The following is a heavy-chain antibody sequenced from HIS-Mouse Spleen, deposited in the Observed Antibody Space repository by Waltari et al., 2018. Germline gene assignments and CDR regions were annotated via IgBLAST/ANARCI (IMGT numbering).Heavy chain of an antibody. V-gene: IGHV4-39*07. CDR3: ARDRELYFDY. D-gene: IGHD1-26*01. CDR2: IYYSGST. J-gene: IGHJ4*02. Sequence: PGLVKQWIGSIYYSGSTYYNPSLKSRVTISVDTSKNQFSLKLSSVTAADTAVYYCARDRELYFDYWGQGTLVTVSS.